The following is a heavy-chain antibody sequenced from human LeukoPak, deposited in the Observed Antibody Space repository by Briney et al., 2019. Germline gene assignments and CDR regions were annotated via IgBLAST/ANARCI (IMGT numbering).Heavy chain of an antibody. CDR1: GGSISSYY. D-gene: IGHD4-17*01. Sequence: SETLSLTRTVSGGSISSYYWSGIRQPAGKGLEWMGEINHGASTNYNPSLKSRVTISVDTSKNQFSLKLSSVTAADTAVYYCARLAYGDYPVDYWGQGTLVTVSS. CDR3: ARLAYGDYPVDY. J-gene: IGHJ4*02. V-gene: IGHV4-34*01. CDR2: INHGAST.